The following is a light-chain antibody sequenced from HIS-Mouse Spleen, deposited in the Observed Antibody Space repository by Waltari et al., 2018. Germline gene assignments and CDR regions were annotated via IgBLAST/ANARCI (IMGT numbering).Light chain of an antibody. CDR3: QVWDSSSDHVV. Sequence: SYVLTQPPSVSVAPGKTARITCGGNNIGSKSVHWYQQKPGQAPVLVVYDDRDRPSGIPEPLSGSNSGNTATLTISRVEAGDEADYYCQVWDSSSDHVVFGGGTKLTVL. V-gene: IGLV3-21*03. CDR2: DDR. CDR1: NIGSKS. J-gene: IGLJ2*01.